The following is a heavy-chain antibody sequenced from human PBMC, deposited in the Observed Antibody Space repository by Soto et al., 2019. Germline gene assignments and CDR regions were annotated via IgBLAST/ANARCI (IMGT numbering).Heavy chain of an antibody. D-gene: IGHD6-6*01. CDR3: AKDTLEYSSSSAIDY. CDR2: ISYDGSNK. Sequence: GGSLRLSCAASGFSFSIYGMHWVRQAPGKGLEWVAVISYDGSNKYYADSVKGRFTISRDNSKNTLHVQMNSLRVEDTAVYYCAKDTLEYSSSSAIDYWGQGTLVTVSS. J-gene: IGHJ4*02. V-gene: IGHV3-30*18. CDR1: GFSFSIYG.